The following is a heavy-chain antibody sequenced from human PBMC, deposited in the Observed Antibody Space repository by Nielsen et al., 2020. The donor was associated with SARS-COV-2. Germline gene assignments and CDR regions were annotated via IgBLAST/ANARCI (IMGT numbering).Heavy chain of an antibody. CDR3: ARATGFGAWFDP. V-gene: IGHV3-74*01. D-gene: IGHD3-10*01. J-gene: IGHJ5*02. Sequence: GESLKISCAASGFTFSTYWMHWVRQTPGQGLVWVSRINSPGSSISYADSVKGRFTISRDNAKNTLYLQMNSLRAEDTAVYYCARATGFGAWFDPWGQGTLVTVSS. CDR2: INSPGSSI. CDR1: GFTFSTYW.